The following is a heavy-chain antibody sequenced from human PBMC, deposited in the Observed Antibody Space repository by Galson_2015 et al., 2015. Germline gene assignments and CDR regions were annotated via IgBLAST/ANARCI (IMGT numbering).Heavy chain of an antibody. CDR1: GFTFSSYR. J-gene: IGHJ4*02. CDR3: ARAGEGTVTMGYYFGY. CDR2: ISSSSSTI. Sequence: SLRLSCAASGFTFSSYRMNWVRQAPGKGLEWVSYISSSSSTIYYADSVKGRFTISRDNAKNSLYLQMNSLRDEDTAVYYCARAGEGTVTMGYYFGYWGQGTLVTVSS. V-gene: IGHV3-48*02. D-gene: IGHD4-17*01.